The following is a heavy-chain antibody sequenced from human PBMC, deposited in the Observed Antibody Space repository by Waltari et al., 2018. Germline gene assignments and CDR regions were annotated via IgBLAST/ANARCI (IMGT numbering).Heavy chain of an antibody. V-gene: IGHV4-34*01. CDR3: ARTEPVYGTFDY. J-gene: IGHJ4*02. Sequence: QVQLQQWGAGLLKPSETLSLTCAVYGGSFSGYYWSWIRQPPGKGLEWIGEINHSGSTNYNPSLKSRGTIAVDTSKNQFSLKLSSVTAADTAVYYCARTEPVYGTFDYWGQGTLVTVSS. CDR1: GGSFSGYY. CDR2: INHSGST. D-gene: IGHD4-17*01.